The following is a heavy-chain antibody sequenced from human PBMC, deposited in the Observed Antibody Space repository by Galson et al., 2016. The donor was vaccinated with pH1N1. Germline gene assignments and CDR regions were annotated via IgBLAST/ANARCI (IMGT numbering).Heavy chain of an antibody. J-gene: IGHJ4*02. Sequence: QSGAEVTKPGESLKISCKGSGYSFSSYWIGWVHQLPGKGLEWMGIIYPGDSDTKYSPSFQGQVTFSVDKSISTAYLQWSSLKASDTAMYYCARRETIVGVYYWGQGTLVTVSS. CDR2: IYPGDSDT. V-gene: IGHV5-51*07. CDR3: ARRETIVGVYY. CDR1: GYSFSSYW. D-gene: IGHD2-15*01.